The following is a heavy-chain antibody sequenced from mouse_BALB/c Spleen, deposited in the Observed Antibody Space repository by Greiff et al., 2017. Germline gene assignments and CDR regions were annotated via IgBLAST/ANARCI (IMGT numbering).Heavy chain of an antibody. CDR2: IYPGDGDT. V-gene: IGHV1-87*01. J-gene: IGHJ2*01. CDR1: GYTFTSYW. Sequence: QVQLKESGAELARPGASVKLSCKASGYTFTSYWMQWVKQRPGQGLEWIGAIYPGDGDTRYTQKFKGKATLTADKSSSTAYMQLSSLASEDSAVYYCARWDYDDEGYWGQGTTLTVSS. D-gene: IGHD2-4*01. CDR3: ARWDYDDEGY.